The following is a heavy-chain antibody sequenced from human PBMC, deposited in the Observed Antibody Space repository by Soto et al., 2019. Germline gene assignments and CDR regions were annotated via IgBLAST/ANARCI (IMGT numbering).Heavy chain of an antibody. Sequence: QVQLVQSGAEVKKPGSSVKVSCKASGGTFSSYAISWVRQAPGQGLEWMGGIIPIFGTANYAQKFQGRVTITADESTSTAYMEMSSLRSEDTAVYYCAREPVRYRSGWPHDAFDLWVQGTTVTVSS. D-gene: IGHD6-19*01. CDR3: AREPVRYRSGWPHDAFDL. CDR1: GGTFSSYA. J-gene: IGHJ3*01. V-gene: IGHV1-69*01. CDR2: IIPIFGTA.